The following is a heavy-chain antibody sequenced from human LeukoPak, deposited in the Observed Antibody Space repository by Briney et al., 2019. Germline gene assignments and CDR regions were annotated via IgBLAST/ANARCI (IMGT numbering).Heavy chain of an antibody. CDR2: ISSSSSTK. V-gene: IGHV3-48*01. J-gene: IGHJ3*02. CDR1: GFTLSRYS. Sequence: GGSLRLSCAASGFTLSRYSMNWVRQAPGKGLEWVSYISSSSSTKYYADSVKGRFTISRDNAKKPLYLQMNSLRAEDTAVYYCGRGGSYYNEAFDIWGQGTMVIVSS. CDR3: GRGGSYYNEAFDI. D-gene: IGHD1-26*01.